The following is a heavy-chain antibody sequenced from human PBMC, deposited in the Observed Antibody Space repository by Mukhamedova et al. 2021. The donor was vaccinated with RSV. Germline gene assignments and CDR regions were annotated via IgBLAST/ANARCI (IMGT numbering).Heavy chain of an antibody. CDR3: ARSSQNRDAFYL. Sequence: WSWIRQRAGKGLEYIGGIFVNGITNYNPSLYTRGTMAVDTSKSQFSLRLNLVTAADTAVYFCARSSQNRDAFYLWVRGTMVTVS. CDR2: IFVNGIT. D-gene: IGHD2-2*01. J-gene: IGHJ3*01. V-gene: IGHV4-4*07.